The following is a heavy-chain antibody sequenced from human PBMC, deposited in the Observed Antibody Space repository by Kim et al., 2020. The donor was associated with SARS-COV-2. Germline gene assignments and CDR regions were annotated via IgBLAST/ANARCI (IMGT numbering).Heavy chain of an antibody. Sequence: SVKVSCKASGGTFSSYTISWVRQAPGQGLEWMGRIIPILGIANYAQKFQGRVTITADKSTSTAYMELSSLRSEDTAVYYCARTYCSGGSCYFIPKSQISYGMDVWGQGTTVTVSS. CDR3: ARTYCSGGSCYFIPKSQISYGMDV. J-gene: IGHJ6*02. D-gene: IGHD2-15*01. CDR1: GGTFSSYT. CDR2: IIPILGIA. V-gene: IGHV1-69*02.